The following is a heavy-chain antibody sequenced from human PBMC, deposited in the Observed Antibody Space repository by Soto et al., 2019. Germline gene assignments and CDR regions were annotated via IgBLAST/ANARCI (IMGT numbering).Heavy chain of an antibody. J-gene: IGHJ3*02. V-gene: IGHV5-51*01. CDR1: GYSFTSYW. CDR3: ASSYCSSTSCYYAFDS. CDR2: IYPGDSDT. Sequence: GESLKISCKGSGYSFTSYWIGWVRQMPGKGLEWMGIIYPGDSDTRYSPSFQGQVTISVDKSISTAYLQWSSLKASDTAMYYCASSYCSSTSCYYAFDSWGQGKMVTFSS. D-gene: IGHD2-2*01.